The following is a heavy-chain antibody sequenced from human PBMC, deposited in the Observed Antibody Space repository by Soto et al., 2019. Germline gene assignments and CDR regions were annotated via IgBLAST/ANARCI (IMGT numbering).Heavy chain of an antibody. Sequence: QVQLQQSGPGLVKPSQTLSLTCAISGDSVSSNSAAWNWIRRSPSRGLEWLGRTYYRSKGHNDSAISVKRRITINPDTSKNQFALQLNSVNPEDTAVYYCARERAQYGMDVWGQGTTVTVSS. J-gene: IGHJ6*02. CDR3: ARERAQYGMDV. V-gene: IGHV6-1*01. CDR1: GDSVSSNSAA. CDR2: TYYRSKGHN.